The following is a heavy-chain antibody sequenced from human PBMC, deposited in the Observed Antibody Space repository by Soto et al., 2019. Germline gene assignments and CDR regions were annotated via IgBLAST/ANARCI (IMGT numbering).Heavy chain of an antibody. J-gene: IGHJ6*02. CDR2: SSGYNGDT. D-gene: IGHD2-8*01. CDR3: AKNGQPPYYYYGLDV. V-gene: IGHV1-18*01. Sequence: QGHLVQSGAEVKKPGTSVKVSCKASGYTFTRYGISWVRQAPGQGLEWMGWSSGYNGDTNYAQNLQGTVTTTIDTVTSTAKMELRSLNSDDAAVYYCAKNGQPPYYYYGLDVWGQGTTVTVSS. CDR1: GYTFTRYG.